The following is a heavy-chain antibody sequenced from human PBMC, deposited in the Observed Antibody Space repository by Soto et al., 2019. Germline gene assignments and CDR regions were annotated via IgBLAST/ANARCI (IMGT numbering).Heavy chain of an antibody. Sequence: GGSLRLSCAASGFILDDYALHWVRQAPGKGPEWVSGISWNGGTIIYADSVKGRFTVSRDNFKKSLYLQMSSLKPEDTAIYYCVKGSGYSSSSGYFDCWGQGTLVTVS. CDR2: ISWNGGTI. CDR3: VKGSGYSSSSGYFDC. J-gene: IGHJ4*02. CDR1: GFILDDYA. V-gene: IGHV3-9*01. D-gene: IGHD6-6*01.